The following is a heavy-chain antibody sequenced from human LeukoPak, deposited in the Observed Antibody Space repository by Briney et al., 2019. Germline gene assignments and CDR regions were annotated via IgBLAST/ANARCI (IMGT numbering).Heavy chain of an antibody. J-gene: IGHJ2*01. V-gene: IGHV4-4*07. D-gene: IGHD1-1*01. Sequence: PSETLSLTCTVSGGSISNHYWGWLRQPAGRGLEWIGRIFGSGSTNYSPSLKTRVTMSVDTSKNQFSLRLSSVTAADTAIFYCARAFPSGIGSWYFDLWGRGTLVTVSS. CDR1: GGSISNHY. CDR2: IFGSGST. CDR3: ARAFPSGIGSWYFDL.